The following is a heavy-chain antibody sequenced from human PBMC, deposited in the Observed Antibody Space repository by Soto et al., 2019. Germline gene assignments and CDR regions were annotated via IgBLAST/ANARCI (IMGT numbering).Heavy chain of an antibody. CDR1: GYTFTDYD. Sequence: QVQLVQSGAEVKKPGASVKVSCRASGYTFTDYDINWVRQSTGQGLEWMGWMNPNTGNTGFAQKFQGRVPMSRNASISTAYMELSSLRSEDTAVYYCAREETTVVARDFYYGLDVWGQGTTVTVSS. D-gene: IGHD4-17*01. CDR3: AREETTVVARDFYYGLDV. V-gene: IGHV1-8*01. CDR2: MNPNTGNT. J-gene: IGHJ6*02.